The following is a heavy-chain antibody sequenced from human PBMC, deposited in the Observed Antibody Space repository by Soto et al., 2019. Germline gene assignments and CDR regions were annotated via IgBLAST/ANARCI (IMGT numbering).Heavy chain of an antibody. J-gene: IGHJ4*02. CDR2: IKQDGSEK. D-gene: IGHD3-9*01. Sequence: PGGSLRLSCAASGFTFSSSWMSWVRQAPGKGLEWVANIKQDGSEKYYVDSVKVRFTISRDNAKNSLYLQMNSLRADDTAVYYCSRVNFLVYLLSLTLWGEGALVTDSS. CDR3: SRVNFLVYLLSLTL. CDR1: GFTFSSSW. V-gene: IGHV3-7*04.